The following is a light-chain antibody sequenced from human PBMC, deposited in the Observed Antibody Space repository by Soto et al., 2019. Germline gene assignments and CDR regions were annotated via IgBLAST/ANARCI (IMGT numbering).Light chain of an antibody. Sequence: QSVLTQPPSVSGAAGQRVTISCTGSSSNIGAGYDVHWYQQLPGTAPKLLIYGNSNRPSGVPDRFSGSKSGTSASLAITGLQAEDEADYYCQSYDSSLSGRYVFGTGTKLTVL. CDR1: SSNIGAGYD. J-gene: IGLJ1*01. V-gene: IGLV1-40*01. CDR2: GNS. CDR3: QSYDSSLSGRYV.